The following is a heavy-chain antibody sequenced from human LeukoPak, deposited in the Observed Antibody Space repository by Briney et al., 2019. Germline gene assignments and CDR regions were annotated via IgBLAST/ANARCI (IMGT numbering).Heavy chain of an antibody. CDR3: ARGTFGRVAGTLDY. V-gene: IGHV4-61*01. CDR1: GGSVSSGSYY. Sequence: PSETLSLTCTVSGGSVSSGSYYWSWIRQPPGKGLEWIGYIYYSGSTNYNPSLKSRVTISVDTSKNQFSLKLSSVTAADTAVYYCARGTFGRVAGTLDYWGQGTLVTVSS. J-gene: IGHJ4*02. CDR2: IYYSGST. D-gene: IGHD6-19*01.